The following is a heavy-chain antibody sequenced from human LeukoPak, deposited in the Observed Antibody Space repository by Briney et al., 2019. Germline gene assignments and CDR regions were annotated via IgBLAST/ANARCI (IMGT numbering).Heavy chain of an antibody. J-gene: IGHJ4*02. V-gene: IGHV3-21*01. CDR2: ISTSSSYI. CDR1: GFTFSRNS. D-gene: IGHD3-10*01. Sequence: GGSLRLSCAASGFTFSRNSMNWVRQAPGKGLEWVSSISTSSSYIYYADSVKGRFTISRHNAKNSLYLQMNSLRAEDTAVYYCARDRSPGNFDYWGQGTLVTVSS. CDR3: ARDRSPGNFDY.